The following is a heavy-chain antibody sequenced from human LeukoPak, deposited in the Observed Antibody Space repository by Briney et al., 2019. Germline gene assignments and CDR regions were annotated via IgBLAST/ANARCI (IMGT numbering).Heavy chain of an antibody. CDR1: GGSFSGYY. Sequence: PSQTLSLTCAVYGGSFSGYYWSWIRQPPGKGLEWIGEINHSGSTNYNPSLKSRVTILVDTSKNQFSLKLSSVTAADTAVYYCARGDYGDRGYYFDYWGQGTLVTVSS. D-gene: IGHD4-17*01. CDR2: INHSGST. CDR3: ARGDYGDRGYYFDY. V-gene: IGHV4-34*01. J-gene: IGHJ4*02.